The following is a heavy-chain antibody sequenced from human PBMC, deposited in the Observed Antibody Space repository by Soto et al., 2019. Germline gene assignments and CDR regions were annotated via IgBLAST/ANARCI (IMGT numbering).Heavy chain of an antibody. D-gene: IGHD3-10*01. V-gene: IGHV1-69*08. Sequence: QVQLVQSGAEVKKPGSSVKVACKAAGGTFSSYTISWVRQAPGQGLEWMGRIIPILGIANYAQKLQGRVTITADKSTSTAYMELSSLRSDDTAVYYCAREEDYYGSGAFFDYWGQGTLFTGSS. CDR1: GGTFSSYT. J-gene: IGHJ4*02. CDR3: AREEDYYGSGAFFDY. CDR2: IIPILGIA.